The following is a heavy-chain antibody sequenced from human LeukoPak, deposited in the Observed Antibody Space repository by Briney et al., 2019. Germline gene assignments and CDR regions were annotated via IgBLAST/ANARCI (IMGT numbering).Heavy chain of an antibody. J-gene: IGHJ6*02. D-gene: IGHD2-15*01. CDR3: ARACSGGSCYPYYYYGMDV. CDR2: IYHSGST. CDR1: GGSISSGGYS. V-gene: IGHV4-30-2*01. Sequence: SGTLSLACAVSGGSISSGGYSWSWLRQPPGKGLEWIGYIYHSGSTYYNPSLKSRVTISVDRSKNQFSLKLSSVTAADTAVYYCARACSGGSCYPYYYYGMDVWGQGTTVTVSS.